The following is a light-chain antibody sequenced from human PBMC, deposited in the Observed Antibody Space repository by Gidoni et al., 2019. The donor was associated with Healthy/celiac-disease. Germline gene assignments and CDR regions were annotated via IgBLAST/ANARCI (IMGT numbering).Light chain of an antibody. CDR1: QSISSW. Sequence: DTQMTPSPSTLSASVGDRVTITCRASQSISSWLAWYQQKPGKAPKLLIYDASSLESGVPSRFSGSGSGTEFTLTISSLQPDDFATYYCQQYNSYPLTFGGGTKVEIK. CDR3: QQYNSYPLT. CDR2: DAS. V-gene: IGKV1-5*01. J-gene: IGKJ4*01.